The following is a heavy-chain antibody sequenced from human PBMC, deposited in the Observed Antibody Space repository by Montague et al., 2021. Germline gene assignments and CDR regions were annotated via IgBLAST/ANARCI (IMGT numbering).Heavy chain of an antibody. CDR1: GFILNNYV. D-gene: IGHD3-3*01. J-gene: IGHJ4*02. V-gene: IGHV3-9*01. CDR3: VKDTRDYYPDF. Sequence: SLRLSCAASGFILNNYVMNWVRQAPGKGLEWVSGINGNSINIDYADSVKGRFTISRDNAKNSLYLQMNSLRAEDTAFYYCVKDTRDYYPDFWGQGILVTVSS. CDR2: INGNSINI.